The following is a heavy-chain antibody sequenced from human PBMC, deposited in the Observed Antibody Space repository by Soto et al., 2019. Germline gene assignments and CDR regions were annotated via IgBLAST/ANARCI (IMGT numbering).Heavy chain of an antibody. V-gene: IGHV6-1*01. CDR3: ARELWLGEVVYYGMDV. J-gene: IGHJ6*02. Sequence: SQTLSLTCAISGDSVSSNSAAWNWIRRSPSRGLEWLGRTYYRSKWYNDYAVSVKSRITINPDTSKNQFSLQLNSVTPEDTAVYYCARELWLGEVVYYGMDVWGQGTTVTVYS. CDR2: TYYRSKWYN. D-gene: IGHD3-10*01. CDR1: GDSVSSNSAA.